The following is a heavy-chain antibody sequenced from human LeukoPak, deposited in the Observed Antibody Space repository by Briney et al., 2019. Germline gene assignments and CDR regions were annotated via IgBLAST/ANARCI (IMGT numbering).Heavy chain of an antibody. CDR3: ARVLEGYSSGWPDYYYYGMDV. CDR2: VSAYNGNT. D-gene: IGHD6-19*01. CDR1: GYTFTSYG. Sequence: VSVNVSCKASGYTFTSYGISWVRQAPGQGLEWMGWVSAYNGNTNYAQKLQGRVTMTTDTSTSTAYMELRSLRSDDTAVYYCARVLEGYSSGWPDYYYYGMDVWGQGTTVTVSS. V-gene: IGHV1-18*01. J-gene: IGHJ6*02.